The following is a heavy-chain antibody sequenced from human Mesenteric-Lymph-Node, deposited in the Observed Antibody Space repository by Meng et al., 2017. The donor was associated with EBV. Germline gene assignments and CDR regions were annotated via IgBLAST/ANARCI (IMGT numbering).Heavy chain of an antibody. CDR1: GDSLSSGNW. V-gene: IGHV4-4*02. D-gene: IGHD3-22*01. Sequence: QVQLQESGPGLVKPSGTLSVTCAVSGDSLSSGNWWSWFRQSPGKGLEWIGQIYHSGNTNYNPSLKSRVTMSVDKSKNQFSLNVRSVTAADTAVYYCARVPPYDSSYYLSLDYWGQGTMVTVSS. CDR2: IYHSGNT. CDR3: ARVPPYDSSYYLSLDY. J-gene: IGHJ4*02.